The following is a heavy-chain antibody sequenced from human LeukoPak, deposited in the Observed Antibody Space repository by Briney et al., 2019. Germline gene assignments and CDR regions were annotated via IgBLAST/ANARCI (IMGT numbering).Heavy chain of an antibody. CDR1: GFTFSNYW. D-gene: IGHD2-2*01. V-gene: IGHV3-7*01. CDR3: AKDLGGYCSSTSCLDAFDI. J-gene: IGHJ3*02. CDR2: IKGDGSEK. Sequence: GGSLRLSCAASGFTFSNYWMTWIRQAPGKGLEWVANIKGDGSEKYYVDSVKGRFTISRDNSKNTLYLQMNSLRAEDTAVYYCAKDLGGYCSSTSCLDAFDIWGQGTMVTVSS.